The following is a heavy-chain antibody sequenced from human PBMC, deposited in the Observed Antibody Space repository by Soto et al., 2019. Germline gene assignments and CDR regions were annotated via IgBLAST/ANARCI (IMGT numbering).Heavy chain of an antibody. V-gene: IGHV1-69*01. Sequence: QVQLVQSGAEVKKPGSSVKVSCKASGGTFSSYAISWVRQAPGQGLEWMGGIIPIFGTANYAKKFQGRITTTADDSTRTAYKELSSLRSEDTAVYYCATRDIVLVTANHDAFDIWGQGTMVTVSS. CDR1: GGTFSSYA. D-gene: IGHD2-21*02. J-gene: IGHJ3*02. CDR2: IIPIFGTA. CDR3: ATRDIVLVTANHDAFDI.